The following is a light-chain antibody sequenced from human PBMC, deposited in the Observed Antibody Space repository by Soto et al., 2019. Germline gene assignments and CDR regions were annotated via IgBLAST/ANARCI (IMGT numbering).Light chain of an antibody. CDR1: QSVGRNF. J-gene: IGKJ4*01. CDR2: GAS. Sequence: EIVLTQAPGTLSLSPGERATLSCRASQSVGRNFLAWYQQKAGQAPRLLIHGASSRATGIPDRFSGSGSGTDFSLTISRLEPEDCAVYYCQQYASSPLTVGGGTKVE. CDR3: QQYASSPLT. V-gene: IGKV3-20*01.